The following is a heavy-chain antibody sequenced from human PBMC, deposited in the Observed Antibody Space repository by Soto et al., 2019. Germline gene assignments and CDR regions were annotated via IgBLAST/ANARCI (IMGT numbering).Heavy chain of an antibody. CDR1: GFTFSSYA. V-gene: IGHV3-48*03. CDR2: ISSSGGSI. D-gene: IGHD5-18*01. Sequence: EVQLVESGGDLVQPGGSLRLSCAASGFTFSSYAMDGVRQAPGKGLELLSYISSSGGSIYYAASVRGRFSISRDNAKNSLYLQMNSLREEDMAVYYCVKGSGYNPGPFDYWGQGTLVTVSS. CDR3: VKGSGYNPGPFDY. J-gene: IGHJ4*02.